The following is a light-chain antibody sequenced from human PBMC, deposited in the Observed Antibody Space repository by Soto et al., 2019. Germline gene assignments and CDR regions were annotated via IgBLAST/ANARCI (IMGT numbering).Light chain of an antibody. CDR2: GAS. CDR1: QNIHTN. Sequence: EIVMTQSPATLSVSPGERATLSCRAGQNIHTNLAWYQQKPGQAPRLLFYGASTGATGLPSRFTGSGSGTEFTLTITGLQLEDFATYYCQQDYSTLATFGQGTRLEIK. V-gene: IGKV3-15*01. CDR3: QQDYSTLAT. J-gene: IGKJ5*01.